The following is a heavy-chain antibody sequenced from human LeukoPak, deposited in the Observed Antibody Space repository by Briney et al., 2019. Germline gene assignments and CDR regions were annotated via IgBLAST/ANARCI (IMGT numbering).Heavy chain of an antibody. Sequence: SETLSLTCTVSGGSISSYYWSWIRQPPGKGLEWIGYIYYSGSTNYNPSLKSRVTISVDTSKNQFSLKLSSVTAADTAVYYCARDRAGYSYGLYYYYMDVWGKGTTVTVSS. V-gene: IGHV4-59*01. CDR2: IYYSGST. J-gene: IGHJ6*03. CDR3: ARDRAGYSYGLYYYYMDV. CDR1: GGSISSYY. D-gene: IGHD5-18*01.